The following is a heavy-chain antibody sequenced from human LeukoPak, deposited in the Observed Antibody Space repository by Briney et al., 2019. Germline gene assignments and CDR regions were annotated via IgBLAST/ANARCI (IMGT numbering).Heavy chain of an antibody. V-gene: IGHV3-23*01. Sequence: PGGSLRLSCAASGFTFSSYTMSWVRQAPGKGLEWVSAISGSGGSTYYADSVKGRFTISRDNSKNTLYLQMNSLRAEDTAVYYCAKPTYYSDSSGSRNYYFDYWGQGTLVTVSS. CDR2: ISGSGGST. CDR1: GFTFSSYT. D-gene: IGHD3-22*01. J-gene: IGHJ4*02. CDR3: AKPTYYSDSSGSRNYYFDY.